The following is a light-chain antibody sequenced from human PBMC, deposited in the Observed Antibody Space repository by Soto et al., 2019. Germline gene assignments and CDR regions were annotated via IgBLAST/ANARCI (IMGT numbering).Light chain of an antibody. CDR2: GAS. Sequence: ETVLTQSPDTLSLSPGEKATLSCRASQSIDSAYLAWFQQKPGQAPRPLIYGASSRATGIPDRFSGSGSGTSFTLTISRLEPEDFAVYYCQRYGGSPWTFGQGTKVEIK. J-gene: IGKJ1*01. V-gene: IGKV3-20*01. CDR3: QRYGGSPWT. CDR1: QSIDSAY.